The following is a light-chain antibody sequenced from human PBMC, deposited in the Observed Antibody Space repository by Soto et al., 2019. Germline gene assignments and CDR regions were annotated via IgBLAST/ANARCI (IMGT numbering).Light chain of an antibody. CDR1: RDIKTW. J-gene: IGKJ1*01. Sequence: DIQMTQSPSTLSASAGGRVTITCRASRDIKTWLAWYQQKPGKASQLLIYKASTLETGVPSRFSGSGSGTEFSLTISSLQPDDFATYYCQQYSVSPWAFGQGTKVEI. CDR3: QQYSVSPWA. V-gene: IGKV1-5*03. CDR2: KAS.